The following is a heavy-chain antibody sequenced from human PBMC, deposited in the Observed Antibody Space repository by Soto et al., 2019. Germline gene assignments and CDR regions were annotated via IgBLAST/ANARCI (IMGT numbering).Heavy chain of an antibody. CDR3: TRDDYSYDSSGYYSWFDP. CDR2: IRSRAYGGTT. J-gene: IGHJ5*02. Sequence: PGGSLRLSCTASGFAFGDYAMSWVRQAPGKGLEWVGFIRSRAYGGTTEYAASVKGRFTISRDDSKSIAYLQMYSLKTEDTAVYYCTRDDYSYDSSGYYSWFDPWGQGTLVTVS. V-gene: IGHV3-49*04. D-gene: IGHD3-22*01. CDR1: GFAFGDYA.